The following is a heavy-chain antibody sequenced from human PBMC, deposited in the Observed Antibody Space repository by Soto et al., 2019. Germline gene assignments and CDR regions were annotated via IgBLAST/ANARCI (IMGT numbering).Heavy chain of an antibody. CDR1: GYTFTSYY. D-gene: IGHD6-13*01. Sequence: ASVKVSCKASGYTFTSYYMHWVRQAPGQGLEWMGIINPSGGSTSYAQKFQGRVTMTRDTSTSTVYMELSSLRSEDTAVYYCARGFADSSSWYVADNWFVPWGQGTLVTVSS. CDR2: INPSGGST. J-gene: IGHJ5*02. CDR3: ARGFADSSSWYVADNWFVP. V-gene: IGHV1-46*01.